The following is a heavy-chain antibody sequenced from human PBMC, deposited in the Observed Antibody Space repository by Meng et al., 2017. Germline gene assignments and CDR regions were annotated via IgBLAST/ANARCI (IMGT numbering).Heavy chain of an antibody. J-gene: IGHJ5*02. CDR2: INPNSGGT. CDR3: ARALIVVANWFDP. CDR1: GYTFTGYY. V-gene: IGHV1-2*06. D-gene: IGHD3-22*01. Sequence: QVQLVQSGAEVKEPAASVKVSCKASGYTFTGYYMHWVRQAPGQGLEWMGRINPNSGGTNYAQKFQGRVTMTRDTSISTAYMGLSRLRSDDTAVYYCARALIVVANWFDPWGQGTLVTVSS.